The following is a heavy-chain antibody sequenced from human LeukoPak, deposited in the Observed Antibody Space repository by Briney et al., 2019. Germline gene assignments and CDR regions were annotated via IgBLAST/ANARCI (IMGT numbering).Heavy chain of an antibody. CDR1: GFTFSSYA. Sequence: GGSLRLSCAASGFTFSSYAMSWVRQAPGKGLEWVSAISGSGGSTYYADSVKGRFTISRDNSKNTLYLQMDSLRAEDTAVYYCAKVFVSPYFIVRATLYDAFDIWGQGTMATVSS. CDR2: ISGSGGST. J-gene: IGHJ3*02. CDR3: AKVFVSPYFIVRATLYDAFDI. D-gene: IGHD3-16*02. V-gene: IGHV3-23*01.